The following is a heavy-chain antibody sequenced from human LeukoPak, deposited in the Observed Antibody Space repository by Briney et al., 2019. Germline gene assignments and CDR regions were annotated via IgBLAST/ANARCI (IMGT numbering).Heavy chain of an antibody. J-gene: IGHJ4*02. V-gene: IGHV5-51*01. CDR1: GYSFTSYW. CDR2: IYPGDSDT. Sequence: GESLKISCKGSGYSFTSYWIGWVRQMPGKGLEWMGIIYPGDSDTRYSPSFQGQVTISAVKSISTAYLQWSSLKASDTAMYYCASTRGYSYGYPRYYFDYWGQGTLVTVSS. D-gene: IGHD5-18*01. CDR3: ASTRGYSYGYPRYYFDY.